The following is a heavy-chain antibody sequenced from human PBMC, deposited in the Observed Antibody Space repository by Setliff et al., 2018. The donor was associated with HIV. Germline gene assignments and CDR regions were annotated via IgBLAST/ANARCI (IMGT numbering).Heavy chain of an antibody. J-gene: IGHJ4*02. D-gene: IGHD1-26*01. CDR3: ARGILVDPTRFDY. V-gene: IGHV4-59*01. Sequence: SETLSLTCTVSGGSISSSYWSWIRQPPGKGLEWIGYIYYNGVTTYNPSLKSRVTISADTSKNQFSLKLTSVTAADTAVYYCARGILVDPTRFDYWGQGTQVTVSS. CDR1: GGSISSSY. CDR2: IYYNGVT.